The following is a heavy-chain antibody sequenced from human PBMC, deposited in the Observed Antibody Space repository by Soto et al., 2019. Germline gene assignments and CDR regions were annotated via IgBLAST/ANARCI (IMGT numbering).Heavy chain of an antibody. V-gene: IGHV1-2*04. CDR1: GYTFTGYY. D-gene: IGHD3-10*01. J-gene: IGHJ4*02. CDR3: ARDLGDSGSTHFDY. CDR2: INPNSGGT. Sequence: QVQLVQSGAEVKKPGASVKVSCKASGYTFTGYYMHWVRQAPGQGLEWMGWINPNSGGTNYAQKFQGWVTMTRDTSISTAYMEMSRLRSDDTAVYYCARDLGDSGSTHFDYWGQGTLVTVSS.